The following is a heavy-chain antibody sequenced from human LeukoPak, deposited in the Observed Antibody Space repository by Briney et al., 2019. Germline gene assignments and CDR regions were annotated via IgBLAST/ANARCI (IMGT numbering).Heavy chain of an antibody. CDR1: GYTFTGYY. J-gene: IGHJ4*02. CDR2: INPNSGGT. V-gene: IGHV1-2*02. CDR3: ARPGYSSSWDRFDY. D-gene: IGHD6-13*01. Sequence: ASVKVSCKASGYTFTGYYMHWVRQAPGQGLEWMGWINPNSGGTNYAQKFQGRVTMTRDTSISTAYMELSRPRSDDTAVYYCARPGYSSSWDRFDYWGQGTLVTVSS.